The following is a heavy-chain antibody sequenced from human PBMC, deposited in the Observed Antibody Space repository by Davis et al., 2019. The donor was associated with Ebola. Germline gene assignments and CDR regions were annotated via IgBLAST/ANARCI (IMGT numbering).Heavy chain of an antibody. CDR3: ARVRWNYYDSSGYLIDGWFDP. CDR2: IYHSGST. J-gene: IGHJ5*02. CDR1: GGSISSSSYY. V-gene: IGHV4-39*07. Sequence: MPSETLSLTCTVSGGSISSSSYYWGWIRQPPGKGLEWLGYIYHSGSTYYNPSLKSRVTISVDRSKNQFSLKLSSVTAADTAVYYCARVRWNYYDSSGYLIDGWFDPWGQGTLVTVSS. D-gene: IGHD3-22*01.